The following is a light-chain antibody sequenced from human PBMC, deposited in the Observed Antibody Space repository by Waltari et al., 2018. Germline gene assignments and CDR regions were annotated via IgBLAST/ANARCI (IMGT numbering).Light chain of an antibody. J-gene: IGKJ1*01. CDR1: QNILRY. V-gene: IGKV1-5*03. Sequence: DIQLTQSPSTLSASVGDRVTITCRASQNILRYLAWYQQKPGKAPELLIYRASNLQSGVPSRFRGSGSGTEFTLTISGLQPDDSATYYCQQFNSYSWTFGQGTKVEIK. CDR2: RAS. CDR3: QQFNSYSWT.